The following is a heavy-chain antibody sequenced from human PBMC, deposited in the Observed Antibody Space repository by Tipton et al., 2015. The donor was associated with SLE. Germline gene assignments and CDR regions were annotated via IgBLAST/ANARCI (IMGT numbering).Heavy chain of an antibody. J-gene: IGHJ5*02. CDR1: GGSISSYY. V-gene: IGHV4-59*01. D-gene: IGHD1-26*01. Sequence: TLSLTCTVSGGSISSYYWSWIRQPPGKGLEWIGYIYYSGSTNYNPSLMSRVTISVDTSKNQFSLKLSSVTAADTAVYYCARREQLGYNWFDPWGQGTLVTVSP. CDR3: ARREQLGYNWFDP. CDR2: IYYSGST.